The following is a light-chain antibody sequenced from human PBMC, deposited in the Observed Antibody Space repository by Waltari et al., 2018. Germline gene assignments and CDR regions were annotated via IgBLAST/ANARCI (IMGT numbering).Light chain of an antibody. V-gene: IGLV4-69*01. CDR2: VNSDGSH. J-gene: IGLJ3*02. CDR3: QTGGHGTWV. Sequence: LVLTHSPSASASLGASVKLTCTLSSGYSSNVIAWLQQQPGKGPRYLMKVNSDGSHRKGDDIPDRFSASKSGTECYLTISSLQSEDEADYYCQTGGHGTWVFGGGTKLTVL. CDR1: SGYSSNV.